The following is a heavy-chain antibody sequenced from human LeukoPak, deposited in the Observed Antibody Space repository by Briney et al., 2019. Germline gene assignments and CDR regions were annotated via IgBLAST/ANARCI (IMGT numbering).Heavy chain of an antibody. Sequence: ASVKVSCKASGGTFSSYAISWVRQAPGQGLEWMGGIIPIFGTANYAQKFQGRVTITADESTSTAYVELSSLRSEDTAVYYCARGAQDCSSTSCLDDAFDIWGQGTMVTVSS. CDR2: IIPIFGTA. D-gene: IGHD2-2*01. CDR1: GGTFSSYA. V-gene: IGHV1-69*13. CDR3: ARGAQDCSSTSCLDDAFDI. J-gene: IGHJ3*02.